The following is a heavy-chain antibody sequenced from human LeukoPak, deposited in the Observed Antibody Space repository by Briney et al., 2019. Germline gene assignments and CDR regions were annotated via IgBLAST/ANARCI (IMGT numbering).Heavy chain of an antibody. CDR2: IKQDGSEK. V-gene: IGHV3-7*01. D-gene: IGHD6-19*01. CDR3: ARDAPTQQWLVGGAFDI. CDR1: GFTSSNYW. Sequence: GGSLRLSCAASGFTSSNYWMSWVRQAPGKGLEWVGNIKQDGSEKYYVDSVKGRFTISRDNAENSLFLQLNSLRAEGTAVYYCARDAPTQQWLVGGAFDIWGQGTMVTVSS. J-gene: IGHJ3*02.